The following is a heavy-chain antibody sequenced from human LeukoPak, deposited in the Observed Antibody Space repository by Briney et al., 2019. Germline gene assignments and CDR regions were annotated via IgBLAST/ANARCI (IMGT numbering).Heavy chain of an antibody. J-gene: IGHJ4*02. CDR3: ARKGFFYYYFDY. Sequence: SETLSLTCAVYGGSFSGYYWSWIRQPPGKGLEWIGEINHSGSTNYNPSLKNRVTISVDTSKNQFSLKLSSVTAADTAVYYCARKGFFYYYFDYWGQGTLVTVSS. D-gene: IGHD2/OR15-2a*01. CDR2: INHSGST. V-gene: IGHV4-34*01. CDR1: GGSFSGYY.